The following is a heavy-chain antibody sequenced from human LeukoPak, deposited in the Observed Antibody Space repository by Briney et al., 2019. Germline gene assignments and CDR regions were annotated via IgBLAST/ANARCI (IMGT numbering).Heavy chain of an antibody. CDR3: ARDSHTAEYFDY. Sequence: SETLSLTCAVYGGSFSGYYWSWIRQPPGKGLEWIGEINHSGSTNYNPSLKSRVTMSVDTSKNQFSLKLSSVTAADTAVYYCARDSHTAEYFDYWGQGTLVTVSS. V-gene: IGHV4-34*01. CDR1: GGSFSGYY. J-gene: IGHJ4*02. CDR2: INHSGST. D-gene: IGHD5-18*01.